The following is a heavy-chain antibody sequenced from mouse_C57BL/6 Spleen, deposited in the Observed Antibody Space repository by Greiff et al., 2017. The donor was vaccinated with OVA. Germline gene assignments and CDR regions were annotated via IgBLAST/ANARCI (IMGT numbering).Heavy chain of an antibody. CDR2: IRNKANNHAT. CDR3: TRPYYGYGWFAY. J-gene: IGHJ3*01. D-gene: IGHD2-9*01. V-gene: IGHV6-6*01. CDR1: GFTFSDAW. Sequence: EVKLVESGGGLVQPGGSMKLSCAASGFTFSDAWMDWVRQSPEKGLEWVAEIRNKANNHATYYAESVKGRFTISRDDSKSSVYLQMNSLRAEDTGIYYCTRPYYGYGWFAYWGQGTLVTVSA.